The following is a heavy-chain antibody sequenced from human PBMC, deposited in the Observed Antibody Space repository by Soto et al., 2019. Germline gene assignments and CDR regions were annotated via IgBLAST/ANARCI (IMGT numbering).Heavy chain of an antibody. V-gene: IGHV1-58*02. CDR2: IVVGSGNT. CDR3: ARANRDSSSWYEIYYFDY. CDR1: GFTFTSSA. Sequence: SVKVSCKASGFTFTSSAMQWVRQARGQRLEWIGWIVVGSGNTNYAQKFQERVTITRDMSTSTAYMELSSLRSEDTAVYYCARANRDSSSWYEIYYFDYWGQGTLVTVSS. J-gene: IGHJ4*02. D-gene: IGHD6-13*01.